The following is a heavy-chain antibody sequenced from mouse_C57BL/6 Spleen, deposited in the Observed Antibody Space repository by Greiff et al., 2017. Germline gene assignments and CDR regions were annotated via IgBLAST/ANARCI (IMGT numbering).Heavy chain of an antibody. D-gene: IGHD2-1*01. CDR3: ARSEGNPTPSYAMDY. Sequence: EVQRVESGAELVKPGASVKLSCTASGFNIKDYYMHWVKQRTEQGLEWIGRIDPEDGETKSAPKFQGKATITADTSSNTAYLQLSSLTSEDTAVYYWARSEGNPTPSYAMDYWVKEPQSPSPQ. V-gene: IGHV14-2*01. J-gene: IGHJ4*01. CDR2: IDPEDGET. CDR1: GFNIKDYY.